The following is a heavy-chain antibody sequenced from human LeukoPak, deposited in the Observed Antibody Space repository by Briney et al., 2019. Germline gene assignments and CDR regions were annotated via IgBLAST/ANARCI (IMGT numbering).Heavy chain of an antibody. J-gene: IGHJ4*01. Sequence: PGGSLRLSCAASGFTFSNYAMSWVRQAPGKGLEWVSGISTSGGGIYYAHSVKGRFTISRDNSMNTLYLQMYSLRDDDTAVYYCAKDGFDYCDSSGYYYFDYWGHGTLVTVSS. V-gene: IGHV3-23*01. CDR3: AKDGFDYCDSSGYYYFDY. CDR2: ISTSGGGI. D-gene: IGHD3-22*01. CDR1: GFTFSNYA.